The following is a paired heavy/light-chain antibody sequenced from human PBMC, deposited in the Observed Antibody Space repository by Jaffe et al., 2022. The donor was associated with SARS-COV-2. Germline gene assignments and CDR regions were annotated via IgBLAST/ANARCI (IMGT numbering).Light chain of an antibody. CDR1: QGLVHSDRSTY. CDR2: KIS. CDR3: MQATQFPYT. V-gene: IGKV2-24*01. Sequence: DIVMTQTPLSSPVTLGQPASISCRSSQGLVHSDRSTYLSWLHQRPGQPPRLLIYKISNRFSGVPDRFSGSGAGTDFTLKISRVEAEDVGVYYCMQATQFPYTFGQGTKLEIK. J-gene: IGKJ2*01.
Heavy chain of an antibody. Sequence: QVQLVESGGGVVQPGRSLRLSCVASGFTFSSYTMHWVRQAPGKGLEWVAIISFDGSDKYYADSVKGRFTISRDNSKNTLFLQMNNLRTEDTAIYYCAKDYYGSGSPDYWGQGTLVTVSS. V-gene: IGHV3-30*18. CDR3: AKDYYGSGSPDY. J-gene: IGHJ4*02. CDR1: GFTFSSYT. CDR2: ISFDGSDK. D-gene: IGHD3-10*01.